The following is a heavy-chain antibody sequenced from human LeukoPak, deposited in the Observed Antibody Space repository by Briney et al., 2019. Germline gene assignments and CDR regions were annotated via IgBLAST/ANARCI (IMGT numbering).Heavy chain of an antibody. CDR1: GYTFTGYY. V-gene: IGHV1-2*02. Sequence: ASVKVSCKASGYTFTGYYMHWVRQAPGQGLEWMGWINPNSGGTNYAQKFQGRVTMTRDTSISTAYMELSRLRSDDTAVYYCAREPGYSSSWYEVNWFDPWGQGTLVTVSS. CDR3: AREPGYSSSWYEVNWFDP. J-gene: IGHJ5*02. CDR2: INPNSGGT. D-gene: IGHD6-13*01.